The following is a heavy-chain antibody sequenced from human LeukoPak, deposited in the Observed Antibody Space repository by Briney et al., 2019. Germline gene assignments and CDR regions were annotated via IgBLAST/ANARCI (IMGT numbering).Heavy chain of an antibody. V-gene: IGHV3-21*01. CDR1: GFTFSDYY. D-gene: IGHD6-19*01. CDR3: ARDAPSGFFY. CDR2: ISSSSSYI. Sequence: GGSLRLSCAASGFTFSDYYMSWVRQAPGKGLEWVSSISSSSSYIYYADSVKGRFTISRDNTKNSLYLQMNSLRAEDTAVYYCARDAPSGFFYWGQGTLVTVSS. J-gene: IGHJ4*02.